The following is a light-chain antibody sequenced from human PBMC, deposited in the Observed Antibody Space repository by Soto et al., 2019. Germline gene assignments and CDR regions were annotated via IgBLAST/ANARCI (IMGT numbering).Light chain of an antibody. CDR1: QSVSNN. J-gene: IGKJ1*01. Sequence: EIVMTQSPATLCVSPGERATLACRASQSVSNNLAWYQQKRGQAPRLLLYGASTRATGIPARFSGSGSGTEFTLTINSLQSEDFAVYYCQQYGSSPTWTFGQGTKVEIK. CDR2: GAS. CDR3: QQYGSSPTWT. V-gene: IGKV3D-15*02.